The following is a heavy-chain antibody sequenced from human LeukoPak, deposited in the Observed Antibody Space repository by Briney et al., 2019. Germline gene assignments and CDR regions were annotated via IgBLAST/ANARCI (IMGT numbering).Heavy chain of an antibody. V-gene: IGHV4-30-2*01. CDR1: GGSISSGGYY. J-gene: IGHJ3*02. Sequence: SETLSLTCTVSGGSISSGGYYWSCIRQPPGKGLERIGYIYHSGSTYYNPSLKSRVTISVDRSKNQFSLKLSSVTAADTAVYYCARDRGRDGYNLGYAFDIWGQGTMVTVSS. CDR2: IYHSGST. D-gene: IGHD5-24*01. CDR3: ARDRGRDGYNLGYAFDI.